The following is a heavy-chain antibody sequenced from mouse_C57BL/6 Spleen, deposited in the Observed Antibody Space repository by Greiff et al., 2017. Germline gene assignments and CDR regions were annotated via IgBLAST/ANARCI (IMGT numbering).Heavy chain of an antibody. CDR3: ARLVITTVVDWYFDV. J-gene: IGHJ1*03. CDR1: GYTFTDYY. V-gene: IGHV1-26*01. Sequence: VQLQQSGPELVKPGASVKISCKASGYTFTDYYMNWVKQSHGKSLEWIGDINPNNGGTSYNQKFKGKATLTVDKSSSTAYMELRSLTSEDSAVYYCARLVITTVVDWYFDVWGTGTTVTVSS. CDR2: INPNNGGT. D-gene: IGHD1-1*01.